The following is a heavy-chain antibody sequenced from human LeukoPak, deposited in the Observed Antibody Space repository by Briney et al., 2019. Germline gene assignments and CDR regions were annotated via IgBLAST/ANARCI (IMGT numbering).Heavy chain of an antibody. CDR2: ISGSGGST. J-gene: IGHJ4*02. V-gene: IGHV3-23*01. Sequence: GGSLRLFCAASGFTFSSYAMSWVRQAPGKGLERVSAISGSGGSTYYADSVKGRFTISRDNSKNTLYLQMNSLRAEDTAVYYCAKETTVVNYFDYWGQGTLVTVSS. CDR1: GFTFSSYA. D-gene: IGHD4-23*01. CDR3: AKETTVVNYFDY.